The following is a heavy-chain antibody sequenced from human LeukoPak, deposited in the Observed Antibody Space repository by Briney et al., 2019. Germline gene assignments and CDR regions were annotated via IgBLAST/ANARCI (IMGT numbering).Heavy chain of an antibody. Sequence: GGSLRLSCAASGFTFSSYSMNWVRQAPGKGLEWVSYISSSSSTIYYADSLKGRFTISGDNAKNSLFLQMNSLRAEDTAVYYCARESDRFPFDYWGQGTLVTVSS. D-gene: IGHD1-14*01. CDR2: ISSSSSTI. V-gene: IGHV3-48*01. CDR1: GFTFSSYS. CDR3: ARESDRFPFDY. J-gene: IGHJ4*02.